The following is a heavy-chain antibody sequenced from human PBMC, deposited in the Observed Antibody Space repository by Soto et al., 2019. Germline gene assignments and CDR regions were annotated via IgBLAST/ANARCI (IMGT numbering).Heavy chain of an antibody. CDR3: ARQKAWTGEWLSLYAPGMDV. CDR2: ISNSGSTI. D-gene: IGHD3-22*01. Sequence: QVQLVESGGGLVKPGGSLRLSCAASGFTFSDYYMSWIRQAPGKGLEWVSYISNSGSTIYFADSVKGRFTISRDNAKNPMYMQMNSLRAEDKAVYYCARQKAWTGEWLSLYAPGMDVWGQGTTVTVSS. CDR1: GFTFSDYY. V-gene: IGHV3-11*01. J-gene: IGHJ6*02.